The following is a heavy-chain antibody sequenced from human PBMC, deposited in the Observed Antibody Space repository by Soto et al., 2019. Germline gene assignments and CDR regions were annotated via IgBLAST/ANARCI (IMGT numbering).Heavy chain of an antibody. CDR1: GYTFTRYG. J-gene: IGHJ5*02. Sequence: ASVKVSCKASGYTFTRYGISWVRQAPGQGLEWMGWISAYNGNTNYAQKFQGRVTISADKFTGTAYMELTGLRSDDTAVYYCAGDPDSHYNDSHASSYPWGQGTLVTVSS. D-gene: IGHD4-4*01. CDR3: AGDPDSHYNDSHASSYP. V-gene: IGHV1-18*01. CDR2: ISAYNGNT.